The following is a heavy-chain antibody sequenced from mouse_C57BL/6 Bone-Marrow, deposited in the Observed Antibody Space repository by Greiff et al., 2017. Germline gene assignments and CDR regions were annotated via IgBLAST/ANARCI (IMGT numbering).Heavy chain of an antibody. Sequence: QVQLQQPGAELVKPGASVKLSCKASGYTFTSYWMQWVKQRPGQGLEWIGEIDPSDSYTNYNQKFKGKATLTVDTSSSTAYMQLSSLTSEDSAVYYCARIDGYYLAWFDYWGQGTLVTVSA. CDR1: GYTFTSYW. D-gene: IGHD2-3*01. J-gene: IGHJ3*01. V-gene: IGHV1-50*01. CDR3: ARIDGYYLAWFDY. CDR2: IDPSDSYT.